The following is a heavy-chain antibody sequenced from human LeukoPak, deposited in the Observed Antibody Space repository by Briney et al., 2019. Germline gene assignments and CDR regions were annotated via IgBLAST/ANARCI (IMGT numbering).Heavy chain of an antibody. D-gene: IGHD3-22*01. Sequence: GGSLRLSCAAPGFTFSSYAMSWVRQAPGKGLEWVSDINGSGSSTNYADSVKGRFTMSRDKSKNTLYLQMNSLRAEDTAVYYCAKYPNHYYDSSGYYVSWGQGTLVTVSS. CDR2: INGSGSST. V-gene: IGHV3-23*01. CDR3: AKYPNHYYDSSGYYVS. J-gene: IGHJ5*02. CDR1: GFTFSSYA.